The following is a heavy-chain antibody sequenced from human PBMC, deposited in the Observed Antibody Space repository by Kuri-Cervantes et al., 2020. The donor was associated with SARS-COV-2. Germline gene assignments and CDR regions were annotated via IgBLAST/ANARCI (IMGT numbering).Heavy chain of an antibody. V-gene: IGHV4-34*01. J-gene: IGHJ4*02. CDR3: ARLPPDYYDSSGYYFVSFFDY. Sequence: SETLSLTCAVYGGSFSGYYWSWIRQPPGKGLEWIGEINHSGSTNYNPSLKGRVTISVDTSKNQSSLKLSSVTAADTAVYYCARLPPDYYDSSGYYFVSFFDYWGQGTLVTVSS. D-gene: IGHD3-22*01. CDR1: GGSFSGYY. CDR2: INHSGST.